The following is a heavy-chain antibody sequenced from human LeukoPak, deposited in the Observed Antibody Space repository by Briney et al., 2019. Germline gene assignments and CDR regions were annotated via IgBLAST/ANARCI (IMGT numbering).Heavy chain of an antibody. D-gene: IGHD6-19*01. CDR2: INTDGSRT. Sequence: PGGSLRLSCAVSGFTFSSYWMHWVRQTPGKGLVWVSRINTDGSRTNNADSVKGRFTISRDNSKNTLYLQMNSLRAEDTAVYYCAKGPVAGLYYFDYWGQGTLVTVSS. CDR1: GFTFSSYW. V-gene: IGHV3-74*01. CDR3: AKGPVAGLYYFDY. J-gene: IGHJ4*02.